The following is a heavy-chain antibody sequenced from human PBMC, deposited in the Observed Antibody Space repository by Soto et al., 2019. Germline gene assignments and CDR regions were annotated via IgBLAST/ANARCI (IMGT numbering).Heavy chain of an antibody. J-gene: IGHJ4*02. CDR2: IHNGRST. D-gene: IGHD3-10*01. Sequence: SDTLSLTCTVSGDSLTRNYWSWIRQPPGKGLEWLAYIHNGRSTNYNPSLMSRVSISLDTSKSQFSLNLNSVTAADTAVYYCARTISGGFDYWGQGTLVTVS. CDR3: ARTISGGFDY. V-gene: IGHV4-59*01. CDR1: GDSLTRNY.